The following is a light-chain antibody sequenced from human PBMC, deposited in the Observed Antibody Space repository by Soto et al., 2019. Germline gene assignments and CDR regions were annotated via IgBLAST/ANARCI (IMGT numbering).Light chain of an antibody. CDR3: AAWDDSLRALV. CDR2: MTN. CDR1: WYNIGKNL. J-gene: IGLJ3*02. V-gene: IGLV1-47*01. Sequence: QSVLTQPPSASGTPGQTVTISCSGGWYNIGKNLGYWYQQLPGTAPKLLIYMTNQRPSGVPDRFSGSKSGSSASLAVSGLRSEDDAVYYCAAWDDSLRALVFGGGTKLTVL.